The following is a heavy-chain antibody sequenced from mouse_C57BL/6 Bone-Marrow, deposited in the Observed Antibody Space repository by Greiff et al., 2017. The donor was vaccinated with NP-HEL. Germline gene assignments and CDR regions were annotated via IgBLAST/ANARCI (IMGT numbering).Heavy chain of an antibody. CDR3: AREYYYGSRYWYFDV. CDR2: IYPRSGNT. D-gene: IGHD1-1*01. Sequence: QVQLQQSGAELARPGASVKLSCKASGYTFTSYGISWVKQRTGQGLEWIGEIYPRSGNTYYNEKFKGKATLTADKSSSTAYMELRSLTSEDSAVYFCAREYYYGSRYWYFDVWGTGTTVTVSS. J-gene: IGHJ1*03. CDR1: GYTFTSYG. V-gene: IGHV1-81*01.